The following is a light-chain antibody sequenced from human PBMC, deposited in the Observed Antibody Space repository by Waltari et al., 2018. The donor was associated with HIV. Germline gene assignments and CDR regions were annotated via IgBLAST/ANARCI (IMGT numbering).Light chain of an antibody. CDR1: SRDIGGSNY. CDR2: EVS. J-gene: IGLJ1*01. Sequence: QSALTQPASVSGSPGQSITISCTGTSRDIGGSNYISWYQQYPGKAPKIFIYEVSNRPAGVSYRFSGSKSGNSASLTISGIQAEDEGDYYFLSYTISHTRVFGTGTKVTVL. CDR3: LSYTISHTRV. V-gene: IGLV2-14*01.